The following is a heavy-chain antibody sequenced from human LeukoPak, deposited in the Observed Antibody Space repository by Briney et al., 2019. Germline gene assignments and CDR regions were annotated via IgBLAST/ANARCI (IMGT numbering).Heavy chain of an antibody. Sequence: GGSLRLSCAASGFTFNRYWMSWVRQAPGKGLEWVSAISGSGGSTYYADSVKGRFTISRDNSKNMLFLQTNSLRAEDTAVYYCVKDGGPGYCSSTSCSEYFQHWGQGTLVTVSS. D-gene: IGHD2-2*01. CDR3: VKDGGPGYCSSTSCSEYFQH. V-gene: IGHV3-23*01. J-gene: IGHJ1*01. CDR2: ISGSGGST. CDR1: GFTFNRYW.